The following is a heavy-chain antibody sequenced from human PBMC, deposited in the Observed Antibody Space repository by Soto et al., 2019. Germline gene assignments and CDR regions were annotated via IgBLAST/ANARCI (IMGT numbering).Heavy chain of an antibody. J-gene: IGHJ4*02. D-gene: IGHD1-1*01. CDR1: GVSISSGAYY. Sequence: SETLSLTCTVSGVSISSGAYYWSWIRQHPGKGLEWIGYIYYSGTTYFDPSLNSRVMISVDTSKNQLSLNLSSVNDADTAVYYCARGTGTSFDYWGQGTLVTVSS. CDR2: IYYSGTT. CDR3: ARGTGTSFDY. V-gene: IGHV4-31*03.